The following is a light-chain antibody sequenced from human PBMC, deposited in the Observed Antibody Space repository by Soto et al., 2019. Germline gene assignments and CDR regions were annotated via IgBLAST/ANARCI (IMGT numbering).Light chain of an antibody. Sequence: DIQLTQSPSFLSASIGDRVTITCRASQGISNNLAWYQQNPGKPPKLLIYAASTLQSGVPSRFSGSGSGTEFTLTISSLQPEDFATYYCQQLNNYPRALTFGGGTKAEIK. V-gene: IGKV1-9*01. CDR1: QGISNN. CDR3: QQLNNYPRALT. CDR2: AAS. J-gene: IGKJ4*01.